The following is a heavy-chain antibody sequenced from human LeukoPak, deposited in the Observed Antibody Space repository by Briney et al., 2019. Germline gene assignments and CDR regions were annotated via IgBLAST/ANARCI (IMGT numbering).Heavy chain of an antibody. Sequence: PGGSLRLSCAASGFPFDYYAMNWVRQAPGKGLEWVSATGASGHSTYYADSVKGRFTISRDNSKTTLYLQMNSLRAEDTAVYYCARGHSTVNDALDIWGQGTMVTVSS. J-gene: IGHJ3*02. V-gene: IGHV3-23*01. CDR1: GFPFDYYA. CDR2: TGASGHST. D-gene: IGHD2-2*01. CDR3: ARGHSTVNDALDI.